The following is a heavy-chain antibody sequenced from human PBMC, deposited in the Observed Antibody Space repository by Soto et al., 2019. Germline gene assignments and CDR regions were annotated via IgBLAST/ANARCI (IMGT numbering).Heavy chain of an antibody. D-gene: IGHD6-13*01. Sequence: GGSLRLSCAASGFTFSSYGMHWVHQAPGKGLEWVAVISYNGSNKYYANSVKGRFTISRDNSENTLYLQMGSLRAEDMAFYYCARRGYGSRWPNVYMDVWGKGTTVTVSS. V-gene: IGHV3-30*03. CDR3: ARRGYGSRWPNVYMDV. J-gene: IGHJ6*03. CDR2: ISYNGSNK. CDR1: GFTFSSYG.